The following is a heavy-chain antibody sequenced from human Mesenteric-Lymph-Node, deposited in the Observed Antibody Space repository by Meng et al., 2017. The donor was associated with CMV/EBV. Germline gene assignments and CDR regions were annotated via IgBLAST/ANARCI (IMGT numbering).Heavy chain of an antibody. CDR3: ARDANSGWIDY. CDR2: INPSGGST. Sequence: ASVKFSCKASGYTFTSYYMHWVRQAPGQGLEWMGIINPSGGSTSYAQKFQGRVTMTRDTSTSTVYMELSSLRSEDTAVYYCARDANSGWIDYWGQGTLVTVSS. V-gene: IGHV1-46*01. J-gene: IGHJ4*02. D-gene: IGHD6-19*01. CDR1: GYTFTSYY.